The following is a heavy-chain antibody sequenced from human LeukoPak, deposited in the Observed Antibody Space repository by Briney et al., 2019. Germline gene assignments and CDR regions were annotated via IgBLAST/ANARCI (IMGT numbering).Heavy chain of an antibody. CDR2: LNPNSGGT. J-gene: IGHJ4*02. D-gene: IGHD6-13*01. CDR1: GYTFTGYY. V-gene: IGHV1-2*02. CDR3: AAGAAAGTMGDY. Sequence: ASVKVFCKASGYTFTGYYMHWVRQAPGQRLELMGWLNPNSGGTNYAQKFQGRVTMTRDKSISTAYLELSRLKSEETAVFLRAAGAAAGTMGDYWGQGSLVTVSS.